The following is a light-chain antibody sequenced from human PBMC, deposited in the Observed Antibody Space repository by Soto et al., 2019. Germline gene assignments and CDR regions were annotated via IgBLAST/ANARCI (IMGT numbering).Light chain of an antibody. CDR3: QQYNSYPLT. V-gene: IGKV1-5*03. CDR1: QSIGGW. J-gene: IGKJ4*01. CDR2: KAS. Sequence: DIQVTQSPSTLSASVADRVTITCRASQSIGGWLAWYQQKPGKPPKLLIYKASSLESGVPSRFSGSGSGTEFTVTISSLQPDDFATYYCQQYNSYPLTFGGGTKVEIK.